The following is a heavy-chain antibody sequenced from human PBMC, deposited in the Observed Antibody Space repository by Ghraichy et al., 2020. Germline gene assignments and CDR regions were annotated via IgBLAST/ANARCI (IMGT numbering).Heavy chain of an antibody. CDR2: ISGSGGST. J-gene: IGHJ6*02. D-gene: IGHD3-3*01. CDR1: GFTFSSYA. V-gene: IGHV3-23*01. CDR3: AKADNYDFWGYGMDV. Sequence: GALNISCAASGFTFSSYAMSWVRQAPGKGLEWVSAISGSGGSTYYADSVKGRFTISRDNSKNTLYLQMNSLRAEDTAVYYCAKADNYDFWGYGMDVWGQGTTVTVSS.